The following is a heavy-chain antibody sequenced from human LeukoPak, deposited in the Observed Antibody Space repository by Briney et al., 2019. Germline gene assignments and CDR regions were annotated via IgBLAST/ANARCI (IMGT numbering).Heavy chain of an antibody. CDR2: IYRSSNGETT. Sequence: GGSLRLSCAASGITFSNAWMTWVRQAPGKGLEWVGRIYRSSNGETTDYGAPVKGRFTVSRDDSKNTLYLQMNSLKTEDTAVYYCTTYSSGSCPFWGQGTLVTVSS. D-gene: IGHD6-19*01. J-gene: IGHJ4*02. CDR3: TTYSSGSCPF. V-gene: IGHV3-15*01. CDR1: GITFSNAW.